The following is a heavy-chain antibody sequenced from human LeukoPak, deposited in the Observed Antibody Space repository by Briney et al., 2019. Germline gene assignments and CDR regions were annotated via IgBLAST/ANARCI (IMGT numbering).Heavy chain of an antibody. J-gene: IGHJ4*02. V-gene: IGHV3-7*01. D-gene: IGHD3-22*01. CDR2: IKQDGSEK. CDR1: GFTFSSYW. CDR3: ARDSVPYYYDSSGYYLGY. Sequence: GGSLRLSCAASGFTFSSYWMSWVRQAPGKGLEWVANIKQDGSEKYYVDSVKGRFTISRDNAKNSLYLQMNSLRAEDTAVYYCARDSVPYYYDSSGYYLGYWGQGTLVTVSS.